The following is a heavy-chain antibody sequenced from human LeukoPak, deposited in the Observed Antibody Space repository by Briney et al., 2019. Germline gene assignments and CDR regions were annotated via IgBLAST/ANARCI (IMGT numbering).Heavy chain of an antibody. CDR1: GFTVSSNY. CDR2: ISGSGGNT. J-gene: IGHJ4*02. CDR3: AKSLYNPNPPFDY. D-gene: IGHD1-14*01. V-gene: IGHV3-23*01. Sequence: TGGSLRLSCAASGFTVSSNYMSWVRQAPGKGLQWVSTISGSGGNTYYVDSVKGRFTVSRDNSKNTLYLQMNSLRAEDTAVYFCAKSLYNPNPPFDYWGQGTLVTVSS.